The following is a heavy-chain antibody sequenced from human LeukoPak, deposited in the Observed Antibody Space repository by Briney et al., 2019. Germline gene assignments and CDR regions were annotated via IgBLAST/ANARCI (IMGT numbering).Heavy chain of an antibody. V-gene: IGHV3-73*01. CDR1: GFTFSGSA. Sequence: GGSLRLSCAASGFTFSGSAMHWVRQASGKGLEWVGRIRSKANSYATAYAASVKGRFTISRDNAKNSLYLQMNSLRAEDTALYYCAKGDSYGDPFDYWGQGTLVTVSS. CDR2: IRSKANSYAT. J-gene: IGHJ4*02. D-gene: IGHD4-17*01. CDR3: AKGDSYGDPFDY.